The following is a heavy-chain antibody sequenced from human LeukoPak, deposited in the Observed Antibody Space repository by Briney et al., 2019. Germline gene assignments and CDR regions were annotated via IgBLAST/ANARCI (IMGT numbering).Heavy chain of an antibody. D-gene: IGHD1-14*01. J-gene: IGHJ5*02. Sequence: GESLKISCKGSGSSFSTYWIGRVRQMPGKGLEWMGIIYPGDSETQYSPSFQGQVTISVDKSISTAYLQWSSLKPSDTAIYYCAWRKYFSTWFEPWGQGTLVTVSS. CDR3: AWRKYFSTWFEP. CDR2: IYPGDSET. CDR1: GSSFSTYW. V-gene: IGHV5-51*01.